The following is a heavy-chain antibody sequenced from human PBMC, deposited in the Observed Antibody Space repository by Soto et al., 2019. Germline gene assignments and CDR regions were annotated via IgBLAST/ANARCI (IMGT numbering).Heavy chain of an antibody. Sequence: QVQLVQSGAEVKKPGASVKVSCKASGYSFSSYPMHWVRQAPGQRLEWMGWINVGNGDTKYSQNFQGRVTLTRDTSAITAYMELSSLRSEDTAVYYCVRDWTHYDSGGPGDYWGQGTLVTVSS. CDR3: VRDWTHYDSGGPGDY. CDR1: GYSFSSYP. J-gene: IGHJ4*02. V-gene: IGHV1-3*01. D-gene: IGHD3-22*01. CDR2: INVGNGDT.